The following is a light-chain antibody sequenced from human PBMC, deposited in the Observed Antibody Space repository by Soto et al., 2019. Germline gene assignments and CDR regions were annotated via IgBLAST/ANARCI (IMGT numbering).Light chain of an antibody. J-gene: IGLJ3*02. CDR2: EVS. CDR1: SSDVGGYNY. V-gene: IGLV2-14*01. CDR3: SSYTSSSNLV. Sequence: QSALTQPPSVSGSPGQSVTISCTGTSSDVGGYNYVSWYQQHPGKAPKLMIYEVSKRPSGVSDRFSGSKSGNTASLTISGLQAEDEADYYCSSYTSSSNLVFGGGTKLTVL.